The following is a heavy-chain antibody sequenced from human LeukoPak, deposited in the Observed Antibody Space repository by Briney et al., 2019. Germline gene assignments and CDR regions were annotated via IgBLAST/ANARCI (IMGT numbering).Heavy chain of an antibody. CDR3: AKEPREYCSSTSCPNWFDS. D-gene: IGHD2-2*01. V-gene: IGHV3-23*01. Sequence: PGGSLRLSCAASGFTFNNYAMSWVRQPPRRGLEWVSAISASGGTTYYADSVKGRFTISRDNSENTLFLQMNSLRAEDTAVYYCAKEPREYCSSTSCPNWFDSWGQGTLVTVSS. CDR1: GFTFNNYA. J-gene: IGHJ5*01. CDR2: ISASGGTT.